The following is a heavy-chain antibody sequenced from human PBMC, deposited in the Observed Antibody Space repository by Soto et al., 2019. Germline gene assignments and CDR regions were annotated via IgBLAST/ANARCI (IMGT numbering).Heavy chain of an antibody. CDR2: INAGNGST. CDR3: ARGHYYDSSGYSHFDY. J-gene: IGHJ4*02. CDR1: GYTFTSYA. D-gene: IGHD3-22*01. V-gene: IGHV1-3*01. Sequence: ASVKVSCKASGYTFTSYAMHWVRQAPGQRLEWMGWINAGNGSTKYSQKFQGRVTITRDTSASTAYMELSSLRSEDTAVYYCARGHYYDSSGYSHFDYWGQGTLVTVSS.